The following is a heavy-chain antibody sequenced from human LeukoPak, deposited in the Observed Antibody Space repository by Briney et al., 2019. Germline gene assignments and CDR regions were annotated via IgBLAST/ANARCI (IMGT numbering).Heavy chain of an antibody. J-gene: IGHJ3*02. D-gene: IGHD5-24*01. CDR2: ISAYNGNT. Sequence: ASVKVSCKASGYTFTSYDINWVRQATGQGLEWMGWISAYNGNTNYAQKLQGRVTMTTDTSTSTAYMELRSLRSEDTAVYYCARGVVEMATIPHAFDIWGQGTMVTVSS. CDR3: ARGVVEMATIPHAFDI. CDR1: GYTFTSYD. V-gene: IGHV1-18*01.